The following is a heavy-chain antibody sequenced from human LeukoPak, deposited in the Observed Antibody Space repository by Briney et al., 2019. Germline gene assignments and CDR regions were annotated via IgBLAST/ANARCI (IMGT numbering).Heavy chain of an antibody. CDR3: ARDNWEVDY. V-gene: IGHV4-34*01. CDR2: INHSGST. D-gene: IGHD1-1*01. Sequence: PSETLSLTCAVYGGSFSGYYWSWIRQPPGKGLEWIGEINHSGSTNYNPSLKGRVTISVDTSKNQFSLKLNSVTAADTAVYYCARDNWEVDYWGQGPLVTVSS. J-gene: IGHJ4*02. CDR1: GGSFSGYY.